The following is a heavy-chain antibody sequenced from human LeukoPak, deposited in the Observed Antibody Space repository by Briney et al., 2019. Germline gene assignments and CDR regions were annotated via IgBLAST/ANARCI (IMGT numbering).Heavy chain of an antibody. CDR3: EELGITMIGGV. V-gene: IGHV3-7*01. J-gene: IGHJ6*04. D-gene: IGHD3-10*02. CDR1: GFSFSSSW. Sequence: QPGGSLRLSCAVPGFSFSSSWMSWGRQAPGKGLEWVANIKQDGSEKYYVDSVEGRFSISRDNAKNSLYLQMNSLRAEDTAVYYCEELGITMIGGVWGKGTTVTISS. CDR2: IKQDGSEK.